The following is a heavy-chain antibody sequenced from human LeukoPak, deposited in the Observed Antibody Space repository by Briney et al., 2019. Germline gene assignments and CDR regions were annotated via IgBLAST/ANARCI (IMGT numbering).Heavy chain of an antibody. CDR2: ISGSGGST. Sequence: GGSLRLSCAASGFTFSSYAMSWVRQAPGKGLEWVSSISGSGGSTYYADSVKGRLTISRDNSKNTLYLQMNSLRAEETAEYYCAREALYCTSTSCYGYFEYWGQGTLVIVSS. J-gene: IGHJ4*02. V-gene: IGHV3-23*01. CDR1: GFTFSSYA. D-gene: IGHD2-2*01. CDR3: AREALYCTSTSCYGYFEY.